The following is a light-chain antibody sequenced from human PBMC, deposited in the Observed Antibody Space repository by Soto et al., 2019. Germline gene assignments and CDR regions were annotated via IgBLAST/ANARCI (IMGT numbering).Light chain of an antibody. CDR1: QTVANNY. V-gene: IGKV3-20*01. CDR2: DAY. CDR3: QQCAHSPRT. Sequence: DIVLTQSPGTLSLSPGERATLSCRASQTVANNYLAWYQQKPGQAPRLLIYDAYRRATGLPDRFTGSGSGTDFTLTIARLEPDDFAVYYCQQCAHSPRTFGQGTKVEIK. J-gene: IGKJ1*01.